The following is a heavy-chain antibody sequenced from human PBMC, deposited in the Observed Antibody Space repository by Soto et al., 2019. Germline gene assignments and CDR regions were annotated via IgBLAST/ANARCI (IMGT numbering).Heavy chain of an antibody. V-gene: IGHV3-7*05. J-gene: IGHJ3*01. CDR3: ARGGF. CDR1: GYTFSSYW. Sequence: GGSLRLSCAASGYTFSSYWMSWVRQAPGRGLEWVANTKPDGSEKFYVDSVKGRFTISRDNAKNSLYLQMSSLTTDDTAVYYCARGGFWGQGTMVTVSS. CDR2: TKPDGSEK.